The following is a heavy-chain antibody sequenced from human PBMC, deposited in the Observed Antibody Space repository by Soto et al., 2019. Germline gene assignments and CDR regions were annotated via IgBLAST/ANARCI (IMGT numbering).Heavy chain of an antibody. CDR3: AKEGFRSVWGSYRSLYYFDY. V-gene: IGHV3-9*01. Sequence: GGSLRLSCAASGFTFDDYAMHWVRQAPGKGLEWVSGISWNSGSIGYADSVKGRFTISRDNAKNSLYLQMNSLRAEDTALYYCAKEGFRSVWGSYRSLYYFDYWGQGTLVTVSS. CDR2: ISWNSGSI. CDR1: GFTFDDYA. D-gene: IGHD3-16*02. J-gene: IGHJ4*02.